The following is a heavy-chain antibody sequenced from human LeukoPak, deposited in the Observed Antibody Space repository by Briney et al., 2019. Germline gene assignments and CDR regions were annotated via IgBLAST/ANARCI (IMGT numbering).Heavy chain of an antibody. D-gene: IGHD2-15*01. CDR3: ARDLILADSSGSSAHDY. V-gene: IGHV3-21*01. CDR1: GFTFRNYG. Sequence: GGSLRLSCAASGFTFRNYGMSWVRQAPGKGLEWVPPIMDNSRYIYYADSVKGRFTISRDNAKNSLYLQMNSLRDEDTAVYYCARDLILADSSGSSAHDYWGQGTLVTVSS. J-gene: IGHJ4*02. CDR2: IMDNSRYI.